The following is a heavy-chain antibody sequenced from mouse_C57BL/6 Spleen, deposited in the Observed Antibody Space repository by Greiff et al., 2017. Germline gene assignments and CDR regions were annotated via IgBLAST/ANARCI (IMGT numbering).Heavy chain of an antibody. D-gene: IGHD4-1*02. J-gene: IGHJ4*01. CDR1: GFTFSDYY. Sequence: EVKLVESEGGLVQPGSSMKLSCTASGFTFSDYYMAWVRQVPDKGLEWVANINYDGSSPSYLDSLTRRFIISIDNAKNILYLHRSSLKSEDTATYYCASHNWDCAMDYWGQGTSVTVSS. CDR2: INYDGSSP. V-gene: IGHV5-16*01. CDR3: ASHNWDCAMDY.